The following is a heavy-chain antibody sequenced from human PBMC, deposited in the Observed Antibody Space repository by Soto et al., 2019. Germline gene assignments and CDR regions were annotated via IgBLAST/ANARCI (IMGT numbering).Heavy chain of an antibody. J-gene: IGHJ4*02. Sequence: GGSLRLSSAASGFSCSSYSMNWVRQAPGKGLEWVSSISSSRSYIYYADSVKGRFTISRDNAKNSLYLQMNSLRAEDTAVYSCARAIMPGDYPGQGPLGTLYS. CDR1: GFSCSSYS. V-gene: IGHV3-21*01. CDR3: ARAIMPGDY. CDR2: ISSSRSYI. D-gene: IGHD2-2*01.